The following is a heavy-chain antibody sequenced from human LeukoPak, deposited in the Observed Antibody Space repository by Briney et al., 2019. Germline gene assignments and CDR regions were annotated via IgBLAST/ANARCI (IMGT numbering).Heavy chain of an antibody. V-gene: IGHV5-51*01. J-gene: IGHJ5*02. CDR1: GYSFSSYW. D-gene: IGHD4-11*01. CDR2: IFPGDSDT. CDR3: ARRASSYSLGWMGFDP. Sequence: GESLKISCKGSGYSFSSYWIAWVRQTPGNGLECMGIIFPGDSDTRYSPSFQGQVTISADKSLSTAYLQWSSLKASDTAMYYCARRASSYSLGWMGFDPWGQGTLVTVSS.